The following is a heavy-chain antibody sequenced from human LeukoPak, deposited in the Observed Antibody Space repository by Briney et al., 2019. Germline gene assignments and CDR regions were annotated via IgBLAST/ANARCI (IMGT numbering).Heavy chain of an antibody. CDR1: GGSISSYY. V-gene: IGHV4-4*07. Sequence: PSETLSLTCTVSGGSISSYYWSWIRQPAVKGLEWIGRIYTSGSTNYNPSLKSRVTMSVDTSKNQFSLKLSSVTAADTAVYYCASVQPATERSSSHFDYWGQGTLVTVSS. D-gene: IGHD6-13*01. J-gene: IGHJ4*02. CDR2: IYTSGST. CDR3: ASVQPATERSSSHFDY.